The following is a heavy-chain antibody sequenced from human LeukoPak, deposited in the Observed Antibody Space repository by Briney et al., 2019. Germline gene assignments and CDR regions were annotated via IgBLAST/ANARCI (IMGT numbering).Heavy chain of an antibody. Sequence: PGRSLRLSCAASGFTVSSNEMSWVRQAPGKGLEWVSSISGGSTYYADSRKRRFTISRDNSKNTLHIQINSLRAEDTAVYYCKKAYYYDSSGYSRWDQGPLVTVSS. CDR3: KKAYYYDSSGYSR. D-gene: IGHD3-22*01. CDR2: ISGGST. CDR1: GFTVSSNE. J-gene: IGHJ4*02. V-gene: IGHV3-38-3*01.